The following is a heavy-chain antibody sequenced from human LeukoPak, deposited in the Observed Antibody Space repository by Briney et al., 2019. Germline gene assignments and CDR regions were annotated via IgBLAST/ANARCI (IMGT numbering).Heavy chain of an antibody. V-gene: IGHV3-30*02. CDR3: ARDGYCSSTSCNDQLFPFDY. CDR2: IRYDGSNK. Sequence: PGGSLRLSCAASGFTFSNYGMHWVRQAPGKGLEWVAFIRYDGSNKYYADSVKGRFTISRDNSKNTLYLQMNSLRAEDTAVYYCARDGYCSSTSCNDQLFPFDYWGQGTLVTVSS. D-gene: IGHD2-2*01. J-gene: IGHJ4*02. CDR1: GFTFSNYG.